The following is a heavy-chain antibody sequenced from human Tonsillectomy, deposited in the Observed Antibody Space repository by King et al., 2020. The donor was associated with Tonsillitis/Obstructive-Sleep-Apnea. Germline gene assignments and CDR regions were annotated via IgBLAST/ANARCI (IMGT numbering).Heavy chain of an antibody. V-gene: IGHV3-43*02. CDR2: IRGDGVST. CDR3: AKDTYSYYRDV. CDR1: VFTFDDYA. J-gene: IGHJ6*03. Sequence: VQLVESGGGVVQPGGSLRLSCAASVFTFDDYALHWVRHAPGKGLEWVSLIRGDGVSTYCADSVKGRFTISRDNSKNSLYLQMNSLRTEDTALYYCAKDTYSYYRDVWGKGTTVTVSS.